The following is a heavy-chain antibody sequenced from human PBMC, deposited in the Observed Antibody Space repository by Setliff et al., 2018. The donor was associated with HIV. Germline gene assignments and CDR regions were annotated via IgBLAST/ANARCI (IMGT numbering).Heavy chain of an antibody. V-gene: IGHV1-69*13. J-gene: IGHJ4*02. CDR2: IIPLYGTS. Sequence: GASVKVSCKASGDTFSNSAIYWVRQAPGQGLEWMGGIIPLYGTSNYAQKFHGRVAITADELMTIAYMELTSLRSEDTAVYFCASASGYCRSGVCYIGVHKTPDKYYCDSWGQGTLVTVSS. D-gene: IGHD2-8*01. CDR3: ASASGYCRSGVCYIGVHKTPDKYYCDS. CDR1: GDTFSNSA.